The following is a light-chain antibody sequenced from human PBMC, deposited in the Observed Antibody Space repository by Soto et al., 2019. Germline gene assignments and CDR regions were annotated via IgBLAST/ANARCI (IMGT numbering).Light chain of an antibody. V-gene: IGLV2-14*01. CDR1: SSDVGGYNY. J-gene: IGLJ2*01. CDR2: EVS. CDR3: SSHTSSSTLEV. Sequence: QSALTQPASVSGSPGQSTTISCTGTSSDVGGYNYVSWYQQHPGKAPKVMVYEVSNRPSGVSNRFSGSKSGNTASLTISGLQAEDEADYYCSSHTSSSTLEVFGGGTKLTVL.